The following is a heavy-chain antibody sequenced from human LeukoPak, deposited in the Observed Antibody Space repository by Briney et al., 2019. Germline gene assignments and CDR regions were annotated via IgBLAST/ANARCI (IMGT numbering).Heavy chain of an antibody. CDR1: GFTFSSYS. D-gene: IGHD2-2*01. J-gene: IGHJ4*02. Sequence: GGSLRLSCAASGFTFSSYSMNWVRQAPGKGLEWVSSISSSSSYIYYADSVKGRFTISRDNAKNSLYLQMNSLRAEDTAVYYCARDPSPYCSSTSCQTYWGQGTLVTVSS. CDR3: ARDPSPYCSSTSCQTY. CDR2: ISSSSSYI. V-gene: IGHV3-21*01.